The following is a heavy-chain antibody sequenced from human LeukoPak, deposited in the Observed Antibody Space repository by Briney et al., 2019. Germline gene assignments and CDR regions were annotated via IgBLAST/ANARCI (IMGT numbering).Heavy chain of an antibody. Sequence: SEALSLTCTVSGGSINNYYWSWIRQPAGQGLEWIGRIYSSGTTNSSPSFKSRVTMSVDTSNNQFSLKLSSVTAADTAVYYCARGSAGWYSIDYWGQGILVTVSS. V-gene: IGHV4-4*07. CDR2: IYSSGTT. J-gene: IGHJ4*02. CDR1: GGSINNYY. CDR3: ARGSAGWYSIDY. D-gene: IGHD6-19*01.